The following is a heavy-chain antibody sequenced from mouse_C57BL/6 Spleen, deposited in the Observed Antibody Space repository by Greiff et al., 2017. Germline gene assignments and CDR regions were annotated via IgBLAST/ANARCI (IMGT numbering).Heavy chain of an antibody. CDR2: IRNKANNHAT. CDR3: TGATSYYSNYGRYFDV. V-gene: IGHV6-6*01. J-gene: IGHJ1*03. D-gene: IGHD2-5*01. CDR1: GFTFSDAW. Sequence: EVQLVESGGGLVQPGGSMKLSCAASGFTFSDAWMDWVRQSPEKGLEWVAEIRNKANNHATYYAESVKGRFTISRDDSKSSVYLQMNSLRAEDTGIYYCTGATSYYSNYGRYFDVWGTGTTVTVSS.